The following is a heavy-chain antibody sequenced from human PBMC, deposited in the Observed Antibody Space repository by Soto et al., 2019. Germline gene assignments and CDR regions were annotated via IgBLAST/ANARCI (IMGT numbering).Heavy chain of an antibody. CDR2: IDPSDSYT. CDR1: GYSFTGYW. D-gene: IGHD2-21*01. J-gene: IGHJ3*02. CDR3: ARSHIEGDLRIDI. V-gene: IGHV5-10-1*01. Sequence: PGESLKISCKGSGYSFTGYWISWVRQMPGKGLEWMGRIDPSDSYTNYSPSFQGHVTISADKSTTTAYLQWSSLKDSDTATCYCARSHIEGDLRIDIWGQGTMVTVSS.